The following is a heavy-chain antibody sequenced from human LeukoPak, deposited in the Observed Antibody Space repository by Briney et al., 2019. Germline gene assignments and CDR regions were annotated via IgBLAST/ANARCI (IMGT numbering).Heavy chain of an antibody. Sequence: ASVKVSCKASGYTFTGYYMHWVRQAPGQGLEWMGWINPNSGGTNYAQKFQGRVTMTRDTSISTAYMELSRLRSEDTAVYYCAGQKTYSSGWYDYWGQGTLVTVSS. CDR1: GYTFTGYY. V-gene: IGHV1-2*02. J-gene: IGHJ4*02. CDR2: INPNSGGT. D-gene: IGHD6-19*01. CDR3: AGQKTYSSGWYDY.